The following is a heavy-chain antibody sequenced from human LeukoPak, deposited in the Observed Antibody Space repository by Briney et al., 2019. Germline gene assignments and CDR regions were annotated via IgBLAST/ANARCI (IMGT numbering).Heavy chain of an antibody. CDR3: ARDPRFDL. J-gene: IGHJ2*01. CDR2: IYYSGST. CDR1: GXSISSYY. V-gene: IGHV4-59*01. Sequence: SETLSLTCTVSGXSISSYYWSWIRQPPGKGLEWIGYIYYSGSTNYNPSLKSRVTISVDTSKNQFSLKLSSVTAADTAVYYCARDPRFDLWGRGTLVTVSS.